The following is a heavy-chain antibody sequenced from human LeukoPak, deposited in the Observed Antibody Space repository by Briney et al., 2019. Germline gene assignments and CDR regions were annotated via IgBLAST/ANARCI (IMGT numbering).Heavy chain of an antibody. D-gene: IGHD4-23*01. J-gene: IGHJ3*01. V-gene: IGHV3-53*01. Sequence: GGSLRLSCAASGFTVSSNYMNWVRQAPGKGLEWVSAIYSGGATYYADSVKGRFTISRDISKNTVYFQMNSLRAEDTAVYYCATLTTVATATDVWGQGTMVTVSS. CDR3: ATLTTVATATDV. CDR2: IYSGGAT. CDR1: GFTVSSNY.